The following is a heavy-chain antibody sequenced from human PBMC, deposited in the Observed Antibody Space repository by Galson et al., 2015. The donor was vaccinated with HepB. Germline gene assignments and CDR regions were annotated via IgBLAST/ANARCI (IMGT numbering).Heavy chain of an antibody. J-gene: IGHJ4*02. CDR1: GYPFSDYG. CDR2: ISAYNGGT. D-gene: IGHD6-13*01. CDR3: ARVPFGTTWSFDY. Sequence: SVKVSCKASGYPFSDYGISWVRQAPGQGLEWMGWISAYNGGTNYAQKVQGRVTMTTDTSTSTAYMELRSLRSDDTAVYYCARVPFGTTWSFDYWGQGTLVTVSS. V-gene: IGHV1-18*04.